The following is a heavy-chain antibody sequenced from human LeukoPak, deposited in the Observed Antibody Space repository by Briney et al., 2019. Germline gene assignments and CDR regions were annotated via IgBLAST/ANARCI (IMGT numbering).Heavy chain of an antibody. CDR1: GFTFSSYW. J-gene: IGHJ6*02. CDR2: IKQDGSEK. CDR3: ARETGDYYYYGMDV. V-gene: IGHV3-7*01. Sequence: GGSLRLSCAASGFTFSSYWMSWVRQAPGKGLEWVANIKQDGSEKYYVDSVKGRFTISRDNAKNSLYLQMSSLRAEDTAVYYCARETGDYYYYGMDVWGQGTTVTVSS.